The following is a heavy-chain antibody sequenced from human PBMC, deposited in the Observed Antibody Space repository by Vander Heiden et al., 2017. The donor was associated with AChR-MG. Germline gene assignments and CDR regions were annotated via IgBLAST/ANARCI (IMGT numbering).Heavy chain of an antibody. D-gene: IGHD2-15*01. CDR2: INPNSGGK. Sequence: QVQLVQSGAEVKKPGASVKVSCKASGYTFTGYHRHWVRQAPGQGLEWMGRINPNSGGKNDAQKFQGRVTMTRDTSISTAYMELSRLRSDDTAVYYCARNDCSGGSCNFDYWGQGTLVTVSS. CDR1: GYTFTGYH. J-gene: IGHJ4*02. V-gene: IGHV1-2*06. CDR3: ARNDCSGGSCNFDY.